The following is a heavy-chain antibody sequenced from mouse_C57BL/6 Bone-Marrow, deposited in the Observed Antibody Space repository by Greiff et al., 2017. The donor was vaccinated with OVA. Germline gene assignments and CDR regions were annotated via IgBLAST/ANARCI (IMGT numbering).Heavy chain of an antibody. CDR1: GYTFTDYY. D-gene: IGHD2-5*01. CDR3: ARRGYSNYDY. Sequence: VQLQQSGPELVKPGASVKISCKASGYTFTDYYMYWVKQSHGKSLEWIGDINPNNGGTSYNQKFKGKATLTVDKSSSTAYMELRSLTSEDSAVYYCARRGYSNYDYWGQGTTLTVSS. V-gene: IGHV1-26*01. CDR2: INPNNGGT. J-gene: IGHJ2*01.